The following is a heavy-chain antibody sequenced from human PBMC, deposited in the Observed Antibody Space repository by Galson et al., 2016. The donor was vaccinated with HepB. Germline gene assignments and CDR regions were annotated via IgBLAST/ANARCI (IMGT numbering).Heavy chain of an antibody. D-gene: IGHD2-2*01. CDR2: IIPIFGTA. CDR3: ARGGPPRDIVVVPAAMNYYYGMDV. CDR1: GGTFSSYA. Sequence: SVKVSCKASGGTFSSYAISWVRQAPGQGLEWMGGIIPIFGTANYAQKFQGRVTITADESTSTAYMELSSLRSEDTAVCYCARGGPPRDIVVVPAAMNYYYGMDVWGQGTTVTVSS. V-gene: IGHV1-69*13. J-gene: IGHJ6*02.